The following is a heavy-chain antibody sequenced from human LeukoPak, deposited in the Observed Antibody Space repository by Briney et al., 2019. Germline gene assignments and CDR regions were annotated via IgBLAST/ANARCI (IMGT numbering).Heavy chain of an antibody. CDR3: ASHPNYGDIDGADY. Sequence: GGSLRLSCAASGFTFSSYSMNWVRQAPGKGLEWVSSISSSSSYIYYADSVKGRFTISRGNAKNSLYLQMNSLRAEDTAVYYCASHPNYGDIDGADYWGQGTLVTVSS. J-gene: IGHJ4*02. V-gene: IGHV3-21*01. D-gene: IGHD4-17*01. CDR2: ISSSSSYI. CDR1: GFTFSSYS.